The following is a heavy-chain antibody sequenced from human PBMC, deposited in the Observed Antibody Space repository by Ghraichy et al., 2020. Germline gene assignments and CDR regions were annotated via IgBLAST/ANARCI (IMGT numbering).Heavy chain of an antibody. J-gene: IGHJ5*02. D-gene: IGHD5-18*01. CDR1: GGSFSGYY. CDR3: AGRGYSSVLGFDP. V-gene: IGHV4-34*01. Sequence: SQTLSLTCAVYGGSFSGYYWSWIRQPPGKGLEWIGEINHSGSTNYNPSLKSRVTISVDTSKNQFSLKLSSVTAADTAVYYCAGRGYSSVLGFDPWGQGTLVTVSS. CDR2: INHSGST.